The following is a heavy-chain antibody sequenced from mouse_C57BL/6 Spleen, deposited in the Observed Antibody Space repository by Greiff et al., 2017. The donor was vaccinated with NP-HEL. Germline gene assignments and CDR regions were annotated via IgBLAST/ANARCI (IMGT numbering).Heavy chain of an antibody. CDR3: ASYDGRYFDV. CDR2: ISYDGSN. Sequence: EVKLVESGPGLVKPSQSLSLTCSVTGYSITSGYYWNWIRQFPGNNLEWMGYISYDGSNNYNPSLKNRISITRDTSKNQFFLKLNSVTTEDTATYYCASYDGRYFDVWGTGTTVTVSS. CDR1: GYSITSGYY. D-gene: IGHD2-3*01. V-gene: IGHV3-6*01. J-gene: IGHJ1*03.